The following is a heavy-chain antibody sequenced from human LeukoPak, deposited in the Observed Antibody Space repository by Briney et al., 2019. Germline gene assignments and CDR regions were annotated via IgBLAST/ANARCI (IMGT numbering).Heavy chain of an antibody. CDR2: VYSSGST. CDR3: ARDQDGYNWFDS. J-gene: IGHJ5*01. V-gene: IGHV4-4*07. Sequence: SETLSLTCTVSGASISSYYWRWIRQPAGKGLEWIGRVYSSGSTNYNPSLKSRVTMSEDTSKNQFSLKLRSVTAADTAVYYCARDQDGYNWFDSWGQGTQVTVST. CDR1: GASISSYY.